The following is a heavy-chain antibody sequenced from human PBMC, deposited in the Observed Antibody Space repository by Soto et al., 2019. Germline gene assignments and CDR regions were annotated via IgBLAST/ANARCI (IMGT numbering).Heavy chain of an antibody. CDR1: GFTFNTYG. V-gene: IGHV3-23*01. Sequence: GGSLRLSCAASGFTFNTYGMTWVRQAPGKGLEWVPTVSGSGGGTYYADSVKGRFTISRDNSKNTLFLQMNSLRAEDTAIYYCAKKVNSGPGSQYFDYWGQGTLVTVSS. CDR3: AKKVNSGPGSQYFDY. D-gene: IGHD3-10*01. J-gene: IGHJ4*02. CDR2: VSGSGGGT.